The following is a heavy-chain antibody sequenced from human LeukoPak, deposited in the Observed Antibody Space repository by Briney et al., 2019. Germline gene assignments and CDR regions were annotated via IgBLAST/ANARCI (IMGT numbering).Heavy chain of an antibody. V-gene: IGHV4-34*01. D-gene: IGHD6-25*01. CDR3: ARGALLVRLPSDRKFDP. CDR1: GGSFSGHY. Sequence: PSETLSLTCAVYGGSFSGHYWSWIRQPPGKGLEWIGEINHSGSTNYNPSLKSRVTISVDTSKNQFSLKLSSVTAADTAVYYCARGALLVRLPSDRKFDPWGQGTLVTVSS. CDR2: INHSGST. J-gene: IGHJ5*02.